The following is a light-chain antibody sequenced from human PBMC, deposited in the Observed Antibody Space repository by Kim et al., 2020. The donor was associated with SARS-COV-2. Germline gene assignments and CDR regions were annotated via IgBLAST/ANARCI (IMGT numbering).Light chain of an antibody. V-gene: IGKV1-8*01. J-gene: IGKJ1*01. Sequence: AIRMTQSPSSFSASTGDRVTITCRASQGISSYLAWYQQKPGKAPKLLIYAASTLQSAVPSRFSGSGSGTDFTLTISCLQSEDFATYYCQQNYSYPWTFGQGTKVDIK. CDR3: QQNYSYPWT. CDR2: AAS. CDR1: QGISSY.